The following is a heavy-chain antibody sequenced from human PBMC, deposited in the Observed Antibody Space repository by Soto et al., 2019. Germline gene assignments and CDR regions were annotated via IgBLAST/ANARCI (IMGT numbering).Heavy chain of an antibody. V-gene: IGHV2-5*02. CDR3: AHSRPPRVFYY. J-gene: IGHJ4*02. Sequence: QITLKESGPTLVKPTQTLTLTCTFSGFSLSTSGVGVGWIRQSPVKALEWLALIYWDDDKRYSPSLKSRLTITKDISKHPVVLTMTNMDPVDTATYYCAHSRPPRVFYYWGQGTLVTVSS. CDR1: GFSLSTSGVG. CDR2: IYWDDDK.